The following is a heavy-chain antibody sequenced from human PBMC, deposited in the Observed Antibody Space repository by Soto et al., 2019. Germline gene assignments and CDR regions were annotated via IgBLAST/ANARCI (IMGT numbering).Heavy chain of an antibody. CDR3: ARHGYGDYLRY. D-gene: IGHD4-17*01. CDR1: GDSISSGYY. V-gene: IGHV4-30-4*01. Sequence: SETLSLTCTVSGDSISSGYYWSWIRQPPGKGLEWIGYIYYSGSTHYNPSLKSRVAMSVDTSKNQFSLKLSSVTAADTAGYYCARHGYGDYLRYWGQGTLVTVSS. CDR2: IYYSGST. J-gene: IGHJ4*02.